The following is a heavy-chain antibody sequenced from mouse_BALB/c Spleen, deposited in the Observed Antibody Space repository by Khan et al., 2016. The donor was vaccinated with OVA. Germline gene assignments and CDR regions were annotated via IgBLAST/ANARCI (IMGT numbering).Heavy chain of an antibody. CDR3: ARGGGTAPFAY. CDR2: ISDLAYTI. J-gene: IGHJ3*01. CDR1: GFTFRDYG. V-gene: IGHV5-15*02. D-gene: IGHD1-2*01. Sequence: EVELVESGGGLVQPGGSRKLSCAASGFTFRDYGMAWVRQAPGKGPEWVAFISDLAYTIYYADTVTGRFTISRENAKNNLYLDMRSLRSEDTAMYYCARGGGTAPFAYWGLGTMVTVSA.